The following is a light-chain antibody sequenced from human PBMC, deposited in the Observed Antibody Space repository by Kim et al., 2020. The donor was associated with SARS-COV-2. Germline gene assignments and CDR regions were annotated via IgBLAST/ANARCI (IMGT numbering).Light chain of an antibody. CDR1: SSNIGSNY. Sequence: SVLTQPPSASGTPGQRVTISCSGSSSNIGSNYVYWYQQLPGTDPKLLIYRNNQRPSGDPDRFSGSKSGTSASLAISGLRSEDEADYYCAAWDDSLSGWVSGGGTQLTVL. V-gene: IGLV1-47*01. J-gene: IGLJ3*02. CDR2: RNN. CDR3: AAWDDSLSGWV.